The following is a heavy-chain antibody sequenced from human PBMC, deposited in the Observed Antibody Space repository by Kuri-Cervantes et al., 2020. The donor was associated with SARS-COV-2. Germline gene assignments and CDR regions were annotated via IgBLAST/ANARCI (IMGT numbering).Heavy chain of an antibody. V-gene: IGHV1-69*13. Sequence: SVKVSCKASGGTFSSYAISWVRQAPGQGLDWMGGIIPIFGTANYAQKFQGRVTITADESTRTAYMELSRLRCESTAVYYCASESPIGRGYSGFHIWFDHWGQGTLVTVSS. CDR2: IIPIFGTA. D-gene: IGHD3-22*01. J-gene: IGHJ5*02. CDR1: GGTFSSYA. CDR3: ASESPIGRGYSGFHIWFDH.